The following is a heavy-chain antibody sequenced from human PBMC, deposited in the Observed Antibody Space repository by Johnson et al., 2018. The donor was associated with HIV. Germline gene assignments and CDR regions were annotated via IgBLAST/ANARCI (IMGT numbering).Heavy chain of an antibody. CDR1: GFTFSSYG. CDR3: AKVLTPMVTWGSGDAFDI. Sequence: QVQLVESGGGVVQPGRSLRLSCAASGFTFSSYGMHWVRQAPGKGLEWVAVISYDGSNKYYAESVKGRFTISRDSSDNTLYLQMNSLRAGDTAVYYCAKVLTPMVTWGSGDAFDIWGQGTKVTVSS. D-gene: IGHD5-18*01. V-gene: IGHV3-30*18. J-gene: IGHJ3*02. CDR2: ISYDGSNK.